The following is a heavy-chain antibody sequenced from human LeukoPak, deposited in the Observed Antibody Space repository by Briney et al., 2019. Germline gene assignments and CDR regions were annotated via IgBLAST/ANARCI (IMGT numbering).Heavy chain of an antibody. D-gene: IGHD1-26*01. CDR1: GYTFTSYG. Sequence: GASVKVSCKASGYTFTSYGISWVRQAPGQGLEWMGWISAYNGNTNYAQKLQGRVTMTTATSTAYMELRSLRSDDTAAYYCARDLSGSYYPYFDYWGQGTLVTVSS. CDR3: ARDLSGSYYPYFDY. CDR2: ISAYNGNT. J-gene: IGHJ4*02. V-gene: IGHV1-18*01.